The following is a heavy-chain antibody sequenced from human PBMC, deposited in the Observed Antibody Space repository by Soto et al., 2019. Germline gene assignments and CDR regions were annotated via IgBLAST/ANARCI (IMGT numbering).Heavy chain of an antibody. CDR1: GYSYRIYA. J-gene: IGHJ4*02. Sequence: ASVKVSCKTSGYSYRIYAITWVRQAPGQGLEWMGWISTYNHDTRYAQRFQGRLSMATDTSTSTAYMELRSLTSDDTAVYYCASDLSNTSGDKLFHDYWGQGTLVTVSS. V-gene: IGHV1-18*01. D-gene: IGHD3-22*01. CDR2: ISTYNHDT. CDR3: ASDLSNTSGDKLFHDY.